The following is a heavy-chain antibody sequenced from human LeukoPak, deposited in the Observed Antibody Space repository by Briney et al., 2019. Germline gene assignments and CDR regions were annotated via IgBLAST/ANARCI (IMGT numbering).Heavy chain of an antibody. D-gene: IGHD3-22*01. CDR2: IWYDGSNK. CDR3: AKDQYYYDSSGYYDY. Sequence: PGGSLRLSCAASGFTFSSYGMHWVRQAPGKGLEWVAVIWYDGSNKYYADSVKGRFTILRDNSKTTLYLQMNSPRAEDPAVYYCAKDQYYYDSSGYYDYCGHVTLVTVSS. V-gene: IGHV3-33*06. CDR1: GFTFSSYG. J-gene: IGHJ4*01.